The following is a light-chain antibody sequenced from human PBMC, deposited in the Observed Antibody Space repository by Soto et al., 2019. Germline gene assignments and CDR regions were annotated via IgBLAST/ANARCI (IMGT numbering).Light chain of an antibody. J-gene: IGLJ3*02. V-gene: IGLV1-40*01. CDR2: GDN. CDR3: QTFDSSLTISWV. CDR1: SSNIGRGYD. Sequence: QSVLTQPPSVSGAQGQRVTISCTGSSSNIGRGYDVHWYQQVPGSAPRLLLSGDNTRPSGVPDRFSGSRSGTSASLAITGLQAEDEADYYCQTFDSSLTISWVFGGGTKLTVL.